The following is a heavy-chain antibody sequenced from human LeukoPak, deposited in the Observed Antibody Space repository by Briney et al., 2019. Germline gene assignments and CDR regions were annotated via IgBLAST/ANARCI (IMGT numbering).Heavy chain of an antibody. CDR2: ISSSSSYI. V-gene: IGHV3-21*01. CDR3: VRGDGHLLSSFVDY. J-gene: IGHJ4*02. D-gene: IGHD2-2*01. Sequence: PGGSLRLSCAASGFTFSSYSMNWVRQAPGKGLEWVSSISSSSSYIYYADSAKGRFTISRDNAKNTLYLQMSSLRAEDTAVYYCVRGDGHLLSSFVDYWGQGTLVTVSS. CDR1: GFTFSSYS.